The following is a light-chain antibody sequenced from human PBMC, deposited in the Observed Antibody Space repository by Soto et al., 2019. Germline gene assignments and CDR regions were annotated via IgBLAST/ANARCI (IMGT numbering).Light chain of an antibody. CDR2: DAS. CDR1: QSVSSY. Sequence: EIVLTQSPATLSLSPGERAALSCRASQSVSSYLAWYQQKPGQAPGLLIYDASKRAPGIAAGFTGSASGTVFTLTISSLDPEDFAVYFYQQRSNWPFTFGGGTKVEI. V-gene: IGKV3-11*01. J-gene: IGKJ4*01. CDR3: QQRSNWPFT.